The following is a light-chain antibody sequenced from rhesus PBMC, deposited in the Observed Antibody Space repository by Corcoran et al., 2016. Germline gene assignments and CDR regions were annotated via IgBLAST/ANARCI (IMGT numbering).Light chain of an antibody. V-gene: IGKV1-74*01. CDR1: ENVNND. CDR3: QHGYGTPYS. CDR2: KAS. J-gene: IGKJ2*01. Sequence: DIQMTQSPSSLSASVGDRVTITFRASENVNNDLNWYQQTPGTAPNPLIYKASTLQSGVPSRFSGSGSGTDYTFTISSLQPEDVATYYCQHGYGTPYSFGQGTKVEIK.